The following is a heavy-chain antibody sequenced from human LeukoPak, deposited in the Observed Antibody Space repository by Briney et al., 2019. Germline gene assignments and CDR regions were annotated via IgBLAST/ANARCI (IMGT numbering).Heavy chain of an antibody. CDR2: IYYSGST. J-gene: IGHJ4*02. V-gene: IGHV4-59*01. CDR1: GGSLSSYY. CDR3: ARVNDSSGYYRYYFDY. D-gene: IGHD3-22*01. Sequence: PSETLSLTCSVSGGSLSSYYCSWIRQPPGKGLEWIGYIYYSGSTNYNPPLTSRVSISVDTSKNQFSLKLSSVTAAYTAVYYCARVNDSSGYYRYYFDYWGEGTLVTVSS.